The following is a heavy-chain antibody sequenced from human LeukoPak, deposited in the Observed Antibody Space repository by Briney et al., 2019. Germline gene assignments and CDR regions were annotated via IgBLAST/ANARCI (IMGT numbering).Heavy chain of an antibody. CDR3: ARSHSLYYYDSSGPDAFDI. J-gene: IGHJ3*02. Sequence: GGSLRLSCVASEFDFFSYGMQWVRQAPGKGLVWVSRIFSDGTTTSYADSVKGRFTTSRDNAKNSLYLQMNSLRAEDTAVYYCARSHSLYYYDSSGPDAFDIWGQGTMVTVSS. D-gene: IGHD3-22*01. CDR2: IFSDGTTT. CDR1: EFDFFSYG. V-gene: IGHV3-74*01.